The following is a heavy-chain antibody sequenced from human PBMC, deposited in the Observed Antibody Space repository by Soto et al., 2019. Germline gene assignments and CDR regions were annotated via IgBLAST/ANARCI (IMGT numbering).Heavy chain of an antibody. CDR2: IDPSDSYT. V-gene: IGHV5-10-1*01. J-gene: IGHJ4*02. Sequence: GESLKISCKGSGYSFTSYWISWVRQMPGKGLEWMGRIDPSDSYTNYSPSFQGHVTISADKSISIACLQWSSLKASDTAMYYCARGVGGYDYYFDYWGQGTLVTVSS. D-gene: IGHD5-12*01. CDR3: ARGVGGYDYYFDY. CDR1: GYSFTSYW.